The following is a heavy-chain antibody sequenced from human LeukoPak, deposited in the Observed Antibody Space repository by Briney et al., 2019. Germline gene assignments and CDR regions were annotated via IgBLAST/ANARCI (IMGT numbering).Heavy chain of an antibody. J-gene: IGHJ4*02. V-gene: IGHV4-59*01. D-gene: IGHD5-12*01. CDR1: GGSFSGYY. CDR3: ARDGYSGSDAL. CDR2: IYHSGST. Sequence: SETLSLTCAVYGGSFSGYYWSWIRQPPGKGLEWIGYIYHSGSTNYNPSLKSRATISVDTSQNQFYLKLSSVTAADTAVYYCARDGYSGSDALWGQGTLVTVTS.